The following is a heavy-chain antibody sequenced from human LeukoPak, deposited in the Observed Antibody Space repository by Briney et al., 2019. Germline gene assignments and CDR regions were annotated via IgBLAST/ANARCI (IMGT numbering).Heavy chain of an antibody. V-gene: IGHV4-59*08. D-gene: IGHD2-2*01. CDR3: ASSQGVPAVPHYFDS. J-gene: IGHJ4*02. CDR1: GGSISSYY. Sequence: SETLSLTCTVSGGSISSYYWSWIRQPPGKGLEWIGYIYHSGSTNYNPSLKSRVTISVDTSKNQFSLRLSSVTAADTAVYYCASSQGVPAVPHYFDSWGQGTLVTVSS. CDR2: IYHSGST.